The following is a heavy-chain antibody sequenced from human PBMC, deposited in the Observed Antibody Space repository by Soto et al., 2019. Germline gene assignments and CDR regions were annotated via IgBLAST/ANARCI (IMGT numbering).Heavy chain of an antibody. CDR1: GFTFSNAW. Sequence: GGSLRLSCAASGFTFSNAWMNWVRQAPGKGLEWVGRIKSKTDGGTTDYAAPVKGRFTISRDDSKNTLYLQMNSLKTEDTAVYYCTTDLSSREPEIVVVIQLYAFDIWGQGTMVTVSS. D-gene: IGHD3-22*01. CDR3: TTDLSSREPEIVVVIQLYAFDI. CDR2: IKSKTDGGTT. V-gene: IGHV3-15*07. J-gene: IGHJ3*02.